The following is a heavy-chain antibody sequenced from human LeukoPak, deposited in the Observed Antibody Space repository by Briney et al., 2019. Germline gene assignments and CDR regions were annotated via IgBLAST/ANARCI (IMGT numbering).Heavy chain of an antibody. CDR2: IKQDGSEK. D-gene: IGHD3-22*01. V-gene: IGHV3-7*01. J-gene: IGHJ4*02. CDR1: GFTFSSYW. Sequence: PGGSLRLSCAASGFTFSSYWMSWVRQAPGKGLEWVANIKQDGSEKYYVDSVKGRFTISRDNSKNTLYLQMNSLRAEDTAVYYCASEPGDYYDSSGLYPHWGQGTLVTVSS. CDR3: ASEPGDYYDSSGLYPH.